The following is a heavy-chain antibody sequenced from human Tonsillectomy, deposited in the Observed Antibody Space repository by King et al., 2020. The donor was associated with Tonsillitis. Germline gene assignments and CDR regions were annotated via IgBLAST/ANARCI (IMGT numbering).Heavy chain of an antibody. CDR3: ARGAYYDFWSGYSWFDP. CDR2: INQDGSEK. CDR1: GFTYSTYW. V-gene: IGHV3-7*01. J-gene: IGHJ5*02. D-gene: IGHD3-3*01. Sequence: DVQLVESGGGLVQPGGSLRLSCAASGFTYSTYWMTWVRQAPGKGLEWVANINQDGSEKYYVDSVKGRFTISRDNAKNSLYLQMNSLRAEDTAVYHCARGAYYDFWSGYSWFDPWGQGTLVTVSS.